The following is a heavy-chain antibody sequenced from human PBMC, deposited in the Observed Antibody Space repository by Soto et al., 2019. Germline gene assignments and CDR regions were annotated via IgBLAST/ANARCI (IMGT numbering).Heavy chain of an antibody. CDR3: ARSGDYDFWSGYSILGYYYYYYGMGV. V-gene: IGHV3-30-3*01. CDR1: GFTFSSYA. D-gene: IGHD3-3*01. Sequence: QVQLVESGGGVVQPGRSLRLSCAASGFTFSSYAMHWVRQAPGKGLEWVAVISYDGSNKYYADSVKGRFTISRDNSKKTLYLQMNSLRAEDTAVYYCARSGDYDFWSGYSILGYYYYYYGMGVWGQGTTVTVSS. J-gene: IGHJ6*02. CDR2: ISYDGSNK.